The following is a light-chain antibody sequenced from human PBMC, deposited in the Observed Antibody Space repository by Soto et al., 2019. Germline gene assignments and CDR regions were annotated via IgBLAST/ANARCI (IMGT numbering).Light chain of an antibody. V-gene: IGKV3-20*01. Sequence: PGESATLSCRASESVNSNYLARYQQKPGQAPRLLIFGASSRATGIPNRFSGSGSGTDFTLTISGLEPEDFAVYYCHQYGLLPRHPFGQGTKLEIK. CDR3: HQYGLLPRHP. CDR1: ESVNSNY. CDR2: GAS. J-gene: IGKJ2*01.